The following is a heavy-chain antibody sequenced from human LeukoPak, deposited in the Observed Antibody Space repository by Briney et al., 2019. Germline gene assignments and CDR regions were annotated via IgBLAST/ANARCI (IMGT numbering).Heavy chain of an antibody. CDR2: ISGSGGST. J-gene: IGHJ6*03. D-gene: IGHD6-19*01. V-gene: IGHV3-23*01. Sequence: GSSVKVSCKASGFTFSSYAMSWVRQAPGKGLEWVSAISGSGGSTYYADSVKGRFTISRENSKNTLYLQMNSLRAEDTAVYYCAKIGSSGWGDYYYYMDVWGKGTTVTVSS. CDR3: AKIGSSGWGDYYYYMDV. CDR1: GFTFSSYA.